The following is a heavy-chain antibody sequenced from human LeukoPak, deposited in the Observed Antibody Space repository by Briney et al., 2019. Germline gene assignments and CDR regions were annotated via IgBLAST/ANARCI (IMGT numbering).Heavy chain of an antibody. CDR2: INYDGTTT. V-gene: IGHV3-74*01. J-gene: IGHJ3*02. Sequence: PGGSQTLSCAASGFTFSNYWMHWVRQAPGKGLVWVSRINYDGTTTGYADSVKGRFTISRDNAKNTLYLQMNSLRAEDTAVYYCARRDVFDIWGQGTMVTVSS. CDR1: GFTFSNYW. CDR3: ARRDVFDI.